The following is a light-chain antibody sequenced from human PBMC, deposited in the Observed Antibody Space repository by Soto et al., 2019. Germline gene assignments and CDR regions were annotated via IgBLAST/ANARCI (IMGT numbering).Light chain of an antibody. J-gene: IGLJ1*01. Sequence: QSALTQPASVSGSPGQSITISCTGTSSDVGGYNHVSWYQQYPGKAPKVIIYELSNRPSGISNRFSGSKSGNTASLTISGLQAEDEADYYCGSYTSSSTLLYVFGTGTKVTVL. CDR1: SSDVGGYNH. CDR3: GSYTSSSTLLYV. CDR2: ELS. V-gene: IGLV2-14*01.